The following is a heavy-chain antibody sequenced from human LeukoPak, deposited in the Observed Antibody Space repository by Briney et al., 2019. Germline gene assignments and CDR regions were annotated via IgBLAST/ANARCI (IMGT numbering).Heavy chain of an antibody. J-gene: IGHJ4*02. CDR2: ISSSGAST. CDR1: GFSFSRYA. CDR3: AKDDSPGKEWLEVIDY. V-gene: IGHV3-23*01. D-gene: IGHD3-3*01. Sequence: GGSLRLSCAASGFSFSRYAMSWVRQAPGRGLEWVSTISSSGASTYYADSVKGRFTISRDNSKNTLYLQMNSLRAEDTAVYYCAKDDSPGKEWLEVIDYWGQGTLVTVSS.